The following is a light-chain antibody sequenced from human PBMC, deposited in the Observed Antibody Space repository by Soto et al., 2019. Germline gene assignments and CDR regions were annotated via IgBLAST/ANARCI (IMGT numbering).Light chain of an antibody. CDR3: QQYNNWPFT. CDR1: QSVSSN. J-gene: IGKJ3*01. Sequence: EIVMTQSPDTLAVSPGEGATLSCRASQSVSSNLAWYQQKPGQAPRALIYDASTRAAGIAARFSGSGSGTEFTLTISSLQSEDFAVYYCQQYNNWPFTFGPGTKVDIK. CDR2: DAS. V-gene: IGKV3-15*01.